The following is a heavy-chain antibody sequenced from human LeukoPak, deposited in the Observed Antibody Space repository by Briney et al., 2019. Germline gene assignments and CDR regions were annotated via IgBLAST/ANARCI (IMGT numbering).Heavy chain of an antibody. Sequence: RVSGPTLVKPTQTLILTCTFSGFSLSTSGMCVSWIRQPPGKALEWLALIDWDDDKYYSTSLKTRLTISKDTSKNQVVLTMTNMDPVDTATYYCARTEYGSGSYYYYGMDVWGQGTTVTVSS. CDR2: IDWDDDK. CDR1: GFSLSTSGMC. CDR3: ARTEYGSGSYYYYGMDV. J-gene: IGHJ6*02. D-gene: IGHD3-10*01. V-gene: IGHV2-70*01.